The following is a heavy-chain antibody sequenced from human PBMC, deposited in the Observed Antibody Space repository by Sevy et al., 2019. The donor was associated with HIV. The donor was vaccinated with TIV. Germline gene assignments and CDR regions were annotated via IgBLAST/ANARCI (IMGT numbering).Heavy chain of an antibody. D-gene: IGHD6-6*01. CDR1: GFTFSSFA. Sequence: GGSLRLSCASSGFASGFTFSSFAMSWVRQLPGKGLEWVSTINGRGGSTYYADSVKGRFTPSRDNSNNAPFLQMDSLTPEDTALSYCARPTPRIAPSSAAFFDSWGHGTLVTVSS. V-gene: IGHV3-23*01. CDR2: INGRGGST. CDR3: ARPTPRIAPSSAAFFDS. J-gene: IGHJ4*01.